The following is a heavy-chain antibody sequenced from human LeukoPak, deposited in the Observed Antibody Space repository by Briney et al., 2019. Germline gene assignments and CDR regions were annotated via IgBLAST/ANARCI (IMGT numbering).Heavy chain of an antibody. CDR2: ISSSSSYI. CDR1: GFTFSSYS. V-gene: IGHV3-21*04. CDR3: ARQSLHYDFWSGYYDY. Sequence: GGSLRLSCAASGFTFSSYSMNWVRQAPGKGLEWVSSISSSSSYIYYADSVKGRFTISRDNAKNSLYLQMNSLRAEDTAVYYCARQSLHYDFWSGYYDYWGQGALVTVPS. J-gene: IGHJ4*02. D-gene: IGHD3-3*01.